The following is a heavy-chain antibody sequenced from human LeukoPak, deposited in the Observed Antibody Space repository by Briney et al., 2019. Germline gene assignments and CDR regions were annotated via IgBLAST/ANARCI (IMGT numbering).Heavy chain of an antibody. J-gene: IGHJ4*02. V-gene: IGHV4-59*08. CDR1: GGSIRSHC. CDR2: IYFSGST. Sequence: KTSETLSLTCTVSGGSIRSHCWSWVRQPPGKELEWIGYIYFSGSTNYNPSLKSRVTISMDTSKNQFSLNLSSVTAADTAVYYCARHAQRTGMDYYFDYWGQGTLVTVSS. D-gene: IGHD1-14*01. CDR3: ARHAQRTGMDYYFDY.